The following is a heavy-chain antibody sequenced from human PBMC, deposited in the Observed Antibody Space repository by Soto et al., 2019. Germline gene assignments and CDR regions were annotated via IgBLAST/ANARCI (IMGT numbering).Heavy chain of an antibody. V-gene: IGHV3-23*01. J-gene: IGHJ6*02. Sequence: GGSLRLSCAASGFTFSSYAMSWVRQAPGKGLEWVSAISGSGGSTYYADSVKGRFTISRDNSKNTLYLQMNSLRAEDTAVYYCARDRGAARLRGSLYYYGMDVWGQGTTVTVSS. CDR1: GFTFSSYA. CDR3: ARDRGAARLRGSLYYYGMDV. D-gene: IGHD6-6*01. CDR2: ISGSGGST.